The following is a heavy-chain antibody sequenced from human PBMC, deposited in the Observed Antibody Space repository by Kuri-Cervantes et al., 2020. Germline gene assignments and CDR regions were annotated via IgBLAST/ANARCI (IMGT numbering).Heavy chain of an antibody. J-gene: IGHJ4*02. V-gene: IGHV4-59*01. CDR1: GGSFSGYY. CDR2: IYYSERT. Sequence: SQTLSLTCAVYGGSFSGYYWSWIRQPPGKGLEWIGNIYYSERTNYNPSLQSRVTISVDTSKNQFSLKLSSVTAADTAVYYCARETSGWNHFDYWGQGTLVTVSS. CDR3: ARETSGWNHFDY. D-gene: IGHD6-25*01.